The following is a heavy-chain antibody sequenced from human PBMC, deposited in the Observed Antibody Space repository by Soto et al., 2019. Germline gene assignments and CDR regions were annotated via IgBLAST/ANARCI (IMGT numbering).Heavy chain of an antibody. CDR1: GFTFSSYW. D-gene: IGHD3-3*01. CDR3: ARGVVAGDRFLINSTDYYYYYYMDV. J-gene: IGHJ6*03. Sequence: GGSLRLSCAASGFTFSSYWMSWVRQAPGKGLEWVANIKQDGSEKYYVDSVKGRFTISRDNAKNSLYLQMNSLRAEDTAVYYCARGVVAGDRFLINSTDYYYYYYMDVWGKGTTVTVSS. CDR2: IKQDGSEK. V-gene: IGHV3-7*01.